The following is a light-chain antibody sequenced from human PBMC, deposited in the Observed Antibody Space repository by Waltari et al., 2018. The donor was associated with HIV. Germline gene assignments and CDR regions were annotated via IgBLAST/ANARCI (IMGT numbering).Light chain of an antibody. CDR1: RSNIGSNY. CDR3: AAWDDTLSGPD. V-gene: IGLV1-47*01. Sequence: QSVLTQPPSASGTPGQRVTISCSGSRSNIGSNYVYWYQQLPGTAPKLLIYRNNERPSGVPDRFSCSKSGTSASLAISGLRSEDEADYYWAAWDDTLSGPDFGTGTKVTVL. CDR2: RNN. J-gene: IGLJ1*01.